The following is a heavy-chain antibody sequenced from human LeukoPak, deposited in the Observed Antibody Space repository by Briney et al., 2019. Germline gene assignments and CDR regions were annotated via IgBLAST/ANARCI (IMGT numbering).Heavy chain of an antibody. J-gene: IGHJ6*03. Sequence: SETLSLTCTVSGGSISSSSYYWGWIRQPPGKGLEWIGSIYYSGSTYYNPSLKSRVTISVDTSKNQFSLKLSSVTAADTAVYYCARQSRDSSRTNYYYYMDVWGKGTTVTISS. CDR2: IYYSGST. CDR3: ARQSRDSSRTNYYYYMDV. CDR1: GGSISSSSYY. D-gene: IGHD6-13*01. V-gene: IGHV4-39*01.